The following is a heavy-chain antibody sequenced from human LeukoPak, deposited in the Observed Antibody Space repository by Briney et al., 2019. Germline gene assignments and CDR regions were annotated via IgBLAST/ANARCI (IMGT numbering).Heavy chain of an antibody. CDR2: IYYNGSI. CDR1: GGSISSYY. D-gene: IGHD3-10*01. CDR3: ARHLSGYGAFDY. Sequence: SETLSLTCSVSGGSISSYYWSWIQQPPGKGLEWIGYIYYNGSINYNPSLKSRVTISLDASKNQFSLKLSSVTAADTAFYYCARHLSGYGAFDYWGQGTLVTVSS. J-gene: IGHJ4*02. V-gene: IGHV4-59*08.